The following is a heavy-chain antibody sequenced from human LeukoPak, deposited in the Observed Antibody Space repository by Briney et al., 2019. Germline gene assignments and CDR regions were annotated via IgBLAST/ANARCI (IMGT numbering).Heavy chain of an antibody. V-gene: IGHV4-59*01. CDR3: ARGDLPFDAFDI. CDR2: IYYSGST. CDR1: GGSISTYY. D-gene: IGHD3-16*01. J-gene: IGHJ3*02. Sequence: TSETLSLTCTVSGGSISTYYWSWIRQPPGKGLEWIGYIYYSGSTNYNPSLKSRVTISVDTSKNQFSLKLSSVTAADTAVYYCARGDLPFDAFDIWGQGTMVTVSS.